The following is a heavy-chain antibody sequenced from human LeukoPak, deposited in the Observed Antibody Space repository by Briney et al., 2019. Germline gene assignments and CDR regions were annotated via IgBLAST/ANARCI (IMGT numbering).Heavy chain of an antibody. CDR2: VNRDGSET. CDR1: GFTFSSYS. J-gene: IGHJ6*02. Sequence: GGSLRLSCAASGFTFSSYSMNWVRQVPGRGPEWVANVNRDGSETYYLDSVKGRFSISKDNAKNSLYLQMNSLRAEDTALYHCARNNGMDVWGQGTTVIVSS. CDR3: ARNNGMDV. V-gene: IGHV3-7*03.